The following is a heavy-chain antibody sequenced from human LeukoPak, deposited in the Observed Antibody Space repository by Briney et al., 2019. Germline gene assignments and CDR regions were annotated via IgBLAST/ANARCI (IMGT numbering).Heavy chain of an antibody. D-gene: IGHD6-13*01. J-gene: IGHJ6*03. CDR1: GFTFSSYW. CDR3: ARASEQQLVYYYYYMDV. Sequence: GGSLRLSCAASGFTFSSYWMHWVRQAPGKGLEWVAFIRYDGSNKYYADSVKGRFTISRDNSKNTLYLQMNSLRAEDTAVYYCARASEQQLVYYYYYMDVWGKGTTVTVSS. CDR2: IRYDGSNK. V-gene: IGHV3-30*02.